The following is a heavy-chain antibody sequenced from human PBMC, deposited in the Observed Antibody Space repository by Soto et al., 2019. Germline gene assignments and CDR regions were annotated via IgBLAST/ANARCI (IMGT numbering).Heavy chain of an antibody. V-gene: IGHV3-23*01. CDR3: AKAPYYGSGSREYYFDY. D-gene: IGHD3-10*01. CDR2: ISGSGGST. CDR1: GFTFSSYA. J-gene: IGHJ4*02. Sequence: GGSLRLSCAASGFTFSSYAMSWVRQAPGKGLEWVSAISGSGGSTYYADSVKGRFTISRDNSKNTLYLQMNSLRAEDTAVYYCAKAPYYGSGSREYYFDYWGQGTLVTVSS.